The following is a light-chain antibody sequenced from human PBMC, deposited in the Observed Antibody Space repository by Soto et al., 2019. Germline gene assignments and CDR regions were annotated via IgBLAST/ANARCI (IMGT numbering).Light chain of an antibody. V-gene: IGKV1-5*03. CDR2: KAS. CDR1: QSISSW. CDR3: QQYNSYLIT. J-gene: IGKJ5*01. Sequence: DIQMTQSPSTLSASVGDRVTITCRASQSISSWLAWYQQKPGKAPKLLIYKASSLESGVPSRFSGSGSGTEFTLTISSLQPDDFATYYCQQYNSYLITFGQGTRLGIK.